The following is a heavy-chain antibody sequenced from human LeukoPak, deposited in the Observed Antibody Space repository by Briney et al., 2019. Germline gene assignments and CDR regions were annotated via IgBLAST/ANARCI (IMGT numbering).Heavy chain of an antibody. Sequence: ASVKVSCKASGYTFTGYYMHWVRQAPGQGLEWMGWINPNSGGTNYAQKFQGRVTMTRDTSISTAYMELSRLRSDDTAVYYCAXDPVXVPAAXMGASPNWFDPWGQGTLVTVSS. D-gene: IGHD2-2*01. CDR1: GYTFTGYY. J-gene: IGHJ5*02. CDR2: INPNSGGT. V-gene: IGHV1-2*02. CDR3: AXDPVXVPAAXMGASPNWFDP.